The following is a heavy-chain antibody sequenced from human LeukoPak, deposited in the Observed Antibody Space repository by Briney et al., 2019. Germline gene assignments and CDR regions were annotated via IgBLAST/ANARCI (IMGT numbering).Heavy chain of an antibody. J-gene: IGHJ3*02. Sequence: GGSLRLSCAASGFTFSSYWMHWVRQAPGKGLVWVSRINSDGSSTSYADSVKGRFTISRDNAKNTLYLQMNSLRAEDTAVYYCARVRYSYGWTFDIWGQGTMVTVSS. CDR1: GFTFSSYW. CDR2: INSDGSST. D-gene: IGHD5-18*01. V-gene: IGHV3-74*01. CDR3: ARVRYSYGWTFDI.